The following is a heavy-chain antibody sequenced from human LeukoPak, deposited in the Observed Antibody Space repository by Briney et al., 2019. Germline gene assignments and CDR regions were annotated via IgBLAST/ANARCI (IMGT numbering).Heavy chain of an antibody. V-gene: IGHV1-18*01. CDR2: ISADNGNT. J-gene: IGHJ4*02. CDR3: ARVTGTTTDY. CDR1: GYTFTSYG. D-gene: IGHD1-7*01. Sequence: ASVKVSCKASGYTFTSYGITWVRQAPGQGLEWMGWISADNGNTNYEQKLQGRVTMTTDTSTSTAYMELRSLRSDDTAVYYCARVTGTTTDYWGQGTLVTVSS.